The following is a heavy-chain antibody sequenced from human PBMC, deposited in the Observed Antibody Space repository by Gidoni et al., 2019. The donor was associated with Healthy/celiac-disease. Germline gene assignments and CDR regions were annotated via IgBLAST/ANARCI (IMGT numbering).Heavy chain of an antibody. CDR2: ISSSGSTI. CDR3: ARVGDSGSYYVSYYYMDV. V-gene: IGHV3-11*01. Sequence: QVQLVESGGGLVKPGGSLRLSCADSGFTFSDYYMSWIRQAPGKGLEWVSYISSSGSTIYSAASVKGRFPISRDTAKNSLYLQMNSLRAEDTAVYYCARVGDSGSYYVSYYYMDVWGKGTTVTVSS. J-gene: IGHJ6*03. D-gene: IGHD1-26*01. CDR1: GFTFSDYY.